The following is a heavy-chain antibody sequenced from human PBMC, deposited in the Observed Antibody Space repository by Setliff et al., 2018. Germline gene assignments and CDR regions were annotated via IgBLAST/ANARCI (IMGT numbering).Heavy chain of an antibody. Sequence: SETLSLTCAVYGGSFSGYYWSWIRQPLGKGLEWIGEINHSGSTNYNPSLKSRVTISVDTSKNQFSLKLSSVTAADTAVYYCARSPITIFGVVLHPLDYWGQGTLVTVSS. V-gene: IGHV4-34*01. CDR2: INHSGST. CDR3: ARSPITIFGVVLHPLDY. D-gene: IGHD3-3*01. J-gene: IGHJ4*02. CDR1: GGSFSGYY.